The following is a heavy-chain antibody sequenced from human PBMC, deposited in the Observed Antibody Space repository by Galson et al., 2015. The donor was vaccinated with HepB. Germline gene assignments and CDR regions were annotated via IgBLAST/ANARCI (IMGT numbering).Heavy chain of an antibody. J-gene: IGHJ4*02. CDR1: GGSIRSDGYY. CDR3: ARVFGPEYMTSGVAC. Sequence: TLSLTCTVSGGSIRSDGYYWTWIRQHPEKGLEWIGYIYYSGKTYYNPYLKSRLSISVDTSKNQFSLKVTSVTAADTAVYYCARVFGPEYMTSGVACLGQGTPVPVSS. CDR2: IYYSGKT. V-gene: IGHV4-31*03. D-gene: IGHD6-6*01.